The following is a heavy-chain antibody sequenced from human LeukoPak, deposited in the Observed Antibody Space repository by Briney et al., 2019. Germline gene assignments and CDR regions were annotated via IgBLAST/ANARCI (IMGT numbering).Heavy chain of an antibody. Sequence: GGSLRLSCAASGFTFSSYAMHWVRQAPGKGLEWVAVISYDGSNKYYADSVKGRFTISRDNSKNTLYLQMNSLRAEDTVVYYCARGQDYGSGSFYFDYWGQGTLVTVSS. D-gene: IGHD3-10*01. V-gene: IGHV3-30-3*01. CDR1: GFTFSSYA. J-gene: IGHJ4*02. CDR3: ARGQDYGSGSFYFDY. CDR2: ISYDGSNK.